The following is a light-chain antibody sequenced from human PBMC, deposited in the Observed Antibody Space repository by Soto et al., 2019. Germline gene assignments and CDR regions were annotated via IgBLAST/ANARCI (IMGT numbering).Light chain of an antibody. J-gene: IGLJ1*01. CDR1: SSNVGSYKV. Sequence: QSVLTQPASVSGSPGQSITISCTGTSSNVGSYKVVSWYQQHPGKAPKLMIFEVNKLPSGVSNRFSGSKSGNTASLTISGRNDDDEAHYYCCSTGSRPASVFGPGTKVTVL. V-gene: IGLV2-23*02. CDR3: CSTGSRPASV. CDR2: EVN.